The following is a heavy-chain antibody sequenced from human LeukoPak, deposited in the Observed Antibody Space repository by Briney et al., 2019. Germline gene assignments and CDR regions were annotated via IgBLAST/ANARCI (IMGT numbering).Heavy chain of an antibody. CDR1: GYTFTSYD. CDR3: ARRFGIMIFGVVIVNWFDP. V-gene: IGHV1-8*03. D-gene: IGHD3-3*01. J-gene: IGHJ5*02. CDR2: MNPNSGNT. Sequence: ASVKVSCKASGYTFTSYDINWVRQATGQGLEWMGWMNPNSGNTGYAQKFQGRVTITRNTSISTAYLELSSLRSEDTAVYYCARRFGIMIFGVVIVNWFDPWGQGTLVTVSS.